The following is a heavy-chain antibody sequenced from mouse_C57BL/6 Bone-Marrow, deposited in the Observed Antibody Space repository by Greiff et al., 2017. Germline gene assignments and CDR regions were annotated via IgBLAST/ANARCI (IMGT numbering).Heavy chain of an antibody. D-gene: IGHD2-4*01. V-gene: IGHV5-6*02. CDR3: ARYDYDDRFAY. Sequence: EVMLVESGGDLVKPGGSLKLSCAASGFTFSSYGMSWVRQTPDKRLAWVATISSGGSYTYYPDSVKGRFTISRDNAKNTLYLQMSSLKSEDTAMYYCARYDYDDRFAYWGQGTLGTVSA. CDR1: GFTFSSYG. CDR2: ISSGGSYT. J-gene: IGHJ3*01.